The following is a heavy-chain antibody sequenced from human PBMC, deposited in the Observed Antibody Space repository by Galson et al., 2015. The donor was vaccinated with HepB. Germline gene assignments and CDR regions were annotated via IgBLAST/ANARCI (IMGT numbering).Heavy chain of an antibody. CDR2: ISAYNGNT. J-gene: IGHJ6*03. V-gene: IGHV1-18*01. Sequence: SVKVSCKASGYTFTSYGISWVRQAPGQGLEWMGWISAYNGNTNYAQKLQGRVTMTTDISTSTAYMELRSLRSDDTAVYYCARVLMKYYYYYYMDVWGKGTTVTVSS. CDR3: ARVLMKYYYYYYMDV. CDR1: GYTFTSYG.